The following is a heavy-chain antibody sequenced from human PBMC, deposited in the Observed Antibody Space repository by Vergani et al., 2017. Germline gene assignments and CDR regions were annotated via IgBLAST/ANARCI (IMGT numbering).Heavy chain of an antibody. CDR3: TRPIGDIVVVPAGLDV. V-gene: IGHV3-73*01. Sequence: VQLVESGGGVVQPGRSLRLSCAASGFRFSSYGMNWVRQAPGKGLEWVGRIRSKANSYATAYAASVKGRFTISRDDSKNTAYLQMNSLKTEDTAVYYCTRPIGDIVVVPAGLDVWGKGTTVTVSS. J-gene: IGHJ6*04. CDR1: GFRFSSYG. CDR2: IRSKANSYAT. D-gene: IGHD2-2*01.